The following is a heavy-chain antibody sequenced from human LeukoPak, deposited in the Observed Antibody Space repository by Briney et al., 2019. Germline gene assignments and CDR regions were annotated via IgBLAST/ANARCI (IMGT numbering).Heavy chain of an antibody. Sequence: SETLSLTCTVSGGSISSYYWSWIRQPPGKGLEWIGYIYYSGSTNHNPSLKGRVTISVDTSKNQFSLKLTSVTAADTAVYYCARLGIGVVPSAMLGDYYFDYWGQGTLVTVSS. V-gene: IGHV4-59*08. J-gene: IGHJ4*02. CDR1: GGSISSYY. CDR2: IYYSGST. CDR3: ARLGIGVVPSAMLGDYYFDY. D-gene: IGHD2-2*01.